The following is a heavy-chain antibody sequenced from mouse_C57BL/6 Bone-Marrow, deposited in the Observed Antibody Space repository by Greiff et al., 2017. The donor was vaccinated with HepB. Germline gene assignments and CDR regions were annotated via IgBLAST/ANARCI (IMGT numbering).Heavy chain of an antibody. Sequence: QVQLQQSGAELVKPGASVKLSCKASGYTFTSYWMHWVKQRPGQGLEWIGMIHPNSGSTNYNEKFKSKATLTVDKSSSTAYMQLSSLTSEDSAVYYCARSNPTMVKGNYYAMDYWGQGTSVTVSS. CDR1: GYTFTSYW. CDR2: IHPNSGST. CDR3: ARSNPTMVKGNYYAMDY. J-gene: IGHJ4*01. V-gene: IGHV1-64*01. D-gene: IGHD2-10*01.